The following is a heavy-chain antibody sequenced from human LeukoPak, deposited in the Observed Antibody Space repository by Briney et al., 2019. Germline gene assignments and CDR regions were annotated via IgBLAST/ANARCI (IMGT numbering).Heavy chain of an antibody. Sequence: GGSLRLSCAASGFTFSSYAMHWVRQAPGKGLEWVAVISYDGSNKYYADSVKGRFTISRDNSKNTLYLQMNSLRAEDTAVYYCARETDSSGYYGVYDYWGQGTLVTVSS. J-gene: IGHJ4*02. D-gene: IGHD3-22*01. V-gene: IGHV3-30-3*01. CDR3: ARETDSSGYYGVYDY. CDR1: GFTFSSYA. CDR2: ISYDGSNK.